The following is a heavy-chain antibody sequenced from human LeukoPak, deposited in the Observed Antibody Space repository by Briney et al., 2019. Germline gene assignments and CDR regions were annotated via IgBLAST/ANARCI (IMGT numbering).Heavy chain of an antibody. CDR2: ISGSGGST. CDR1: GFTFSSHA. V-gene: IGHV3-23*01. Sequence: GGSLRLSCAASGFTFSSHAMSWVRQAPGKGLEWVSAISGSGGSTYYADSVKGRFTISRDNSKNTLYLQMNSLRAEDTAVYYCAKARVGTYYFDYWGQGTLVTVSS. CDR3: AKARVGTYYFDY. J-gene: IGHJ4*02. D-gene: IGHD4-23*01.